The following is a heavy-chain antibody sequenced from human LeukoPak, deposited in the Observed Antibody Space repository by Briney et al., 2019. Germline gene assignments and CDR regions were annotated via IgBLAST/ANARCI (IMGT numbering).Heavy chain of an antibody. CDR3: VRDRELTY. Sequence: PSETLSLTCTVSGGSISSYYWSWIRQPPGKGLEWIGYIYYSGSTNYNPSLKSRVTISVDMSKNQFSLRLSSVTAADTAVYFCVRDRELTYWGQGILVTVSS. J-gene: IGHJ4*02. D-gene: IGHD3-10*01. CDR1: GGSISSYY. V-gene: IGHV4-59*01. CDR2: IYYSGST.